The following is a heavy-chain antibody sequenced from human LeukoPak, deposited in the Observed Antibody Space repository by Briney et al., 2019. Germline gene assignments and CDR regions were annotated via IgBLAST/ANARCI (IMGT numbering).Heavy chain of an antibody. J-gene: IGHJ4*02. V-gene: IGHV3-9*01. Sequence: GGSLRLSCAASGFTFDDYAMHWVRQAPGKGLEWVSGISWNSGSIGYADSVKGRFTISRDNAKNSLYLQMNSLRAEDTALYYCAKDPNYYGSGSYNYWGQGTLDTVSS. CDR3: AKDPNYYGSGSYNY. CDR2: ISWNSGSI. D-gene: IGHD3-10*01. CDR1: GFTFDDYA.